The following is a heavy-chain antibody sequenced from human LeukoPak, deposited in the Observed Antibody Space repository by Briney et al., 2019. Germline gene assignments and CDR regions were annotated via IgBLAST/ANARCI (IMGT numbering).Heavy chain of an antibody. CDR3: ASDLFGGYGDYTNWFDP. CDR1: GGSISSSSYY. Sequence: PSETLSLTCTVSGGSISSSSYYWGWIRQPPGKGLEWIGTIYYSGSTYYNPSLKSRVTISVDTSKNQFSLKLSSVTAADTAVYYCASDLFGGYGDYTNWFDPWGQGTLVTVFS. CDR2: IYYSGST. J-gene: IGHJ5*02. V-gene: IGHV4-39*01. D-gene: IGHD4-17*01.